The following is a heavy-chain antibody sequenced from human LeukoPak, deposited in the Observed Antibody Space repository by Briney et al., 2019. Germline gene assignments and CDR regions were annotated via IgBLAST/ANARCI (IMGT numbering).Heavy chain of an antibody. Sequence: GGSLRLSCAASGFTFSNYDMHWVREAPGKGLEWVAVISYDGSNKYYADSVKGRFTISRDNSKNTLYLQMNSLRAEDTAVYSCAKEARLLWFGDRLENWGQGTLVTVSS. D-gene: IGHD3-10*01. CDR2: ISYDGSNK. V-gene: IGHV3-30*18. CDR3: AKEARLLWFGDRLEN. CDR1: GFTFSNYD. J-gene: IGHJ4*02.